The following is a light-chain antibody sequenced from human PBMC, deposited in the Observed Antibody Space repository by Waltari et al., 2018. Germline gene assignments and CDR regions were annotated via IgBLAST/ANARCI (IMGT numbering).Light chain of an antibody. CDR2: GAS. CDR3: QQYGDSPLYT. CDR1: QSAASIY. Sequence: EYVLTQSPDTLSFSPGERATLSCRASQSAASIYLAWYQQKPGQAPRLLIYGASNRATGIPDRFSGSGSGKDFTLTISRLEPEDFAVYYCQQYGDSPLYTFGRGTKLEIE. J-gene: IGKJ2*01. V-gene: IGKV3-20*01.